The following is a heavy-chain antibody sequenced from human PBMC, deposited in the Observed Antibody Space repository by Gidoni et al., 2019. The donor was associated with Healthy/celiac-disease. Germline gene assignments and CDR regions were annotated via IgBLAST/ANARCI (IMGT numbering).Heavy chain of an antibody. V-gene: IGHV4-34*01. CDR2: INHSGST. D-gene: IGHD6-13*01. Sequence: QVQLQQWGAGLLKPSETLSLTCAVYGGSFSGYYWRWIRQPPGKGLEWIGEINHSGSTNYNPSLKSRVTISVDTSKNQFSLKLSSVTAADTAVYYCARVTWSMRVSLTAAPSSHFDYWGQGTLVTVSS. CDR3: ARVTWSMRVSLTAAPSSHFDY. J-gene: IGHJ4*02. CDR1: GGSFSGYY.